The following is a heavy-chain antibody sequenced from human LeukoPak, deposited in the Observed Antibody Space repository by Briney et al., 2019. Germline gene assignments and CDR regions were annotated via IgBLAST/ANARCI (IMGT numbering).Heavy chain of an antibody. CDR1: GGTFNDSA. Sequence: SVKVSCKTSGGTFNDSAISWVRQAPGQGLEWLGGIMPLFGTAGYAQEFQGRVTITKDESTRTVYLELTSLTSDDTAVYYCARDVHGDYGSGWFDPWGQGTLVSVSS. D-gene: IGHD4-17*01. CDR2: IMPLFGTA. V-gene: IGHV1-69*05. CDR3: ARDVHGDYGSGWFDP. J-gene: IGHJ5*02.